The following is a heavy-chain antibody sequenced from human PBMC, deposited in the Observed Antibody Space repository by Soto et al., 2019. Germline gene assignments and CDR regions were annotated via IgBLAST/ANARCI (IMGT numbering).Heavy chain of an antibody. CDR1: GFTFSSYG. Sequence: QVQLVESGGGVVQPGRSLRLSCAASGFTFSSYGMHWVRQAPGKGLEWVAVISYDGSNKYYADSVKGRFTISRDNSKNTRYLQMNSLRAEDTAVYYCAKDRYSNYAGSMDVWGQGTTVTVSS. CDR3: AKDRYSNYAGSMDV. D-gene: IGHD4-4*01. V-gene: IGHV3-30*18. CDR2: ISYDGSNK. J-gene: IGHJ6*02.